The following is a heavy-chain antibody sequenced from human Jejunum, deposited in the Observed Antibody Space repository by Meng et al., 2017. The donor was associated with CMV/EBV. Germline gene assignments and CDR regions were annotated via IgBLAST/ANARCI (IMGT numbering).Heavy chain of an antibody. Sequence: AASGFALSTDAVAWVRQTPGKGLGWVSSISGGSDYIYYANSVKSRFTVSRDNAKNSLYLQMNSLRAEDTALYYCTRDLVAATAPNNWGQGTLVTVSS. V-gene: IGHV3-21*01. CDR2: ISGGSDYI. D-gene: IGHD6-25*01. J-gene: IGHJ4*02. CDR1: GFALSTDA. CDR3: TRDLVAATAPNN.